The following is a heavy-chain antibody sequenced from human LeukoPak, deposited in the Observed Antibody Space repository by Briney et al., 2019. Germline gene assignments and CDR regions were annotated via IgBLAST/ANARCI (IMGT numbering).Heavy chain of an antibody. CDR2: IIPIFGTA. Sequence: GSSVKVSCKASGGTFSSYAISWVRQAPGRGLEWMGRIIPIFGTANYAQKFQGRVTITTDESTSTAYMELSSLRSEDTAVYYCARDPVPLHYYDSSGYPEFYFDYWGQGTLVTVSS. CDR1: GGTFSSYA. J-gene: IGHJ4*02. V-gene: IGHV1-69*05. D-gene: IGHD3-22*01. CDR3: ARDPVPLHYYDSSGYPEFYFDY.